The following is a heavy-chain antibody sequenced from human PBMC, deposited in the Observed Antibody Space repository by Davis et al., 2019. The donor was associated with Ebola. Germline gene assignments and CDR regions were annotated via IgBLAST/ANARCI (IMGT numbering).Heavy chain of an antibody. V-gene: IGHV3-21*06. CDR1: GFIFNSYS. D-gene: IGHD6-19*01. CDR2: ITPGGSFT. J-gene: IGHJ5*02. Sequence: GGSLRLSCAASGFIFNSYSMNWVRQAPGKGLDWVSSITPGGSFTSYAASVKGRFTISRDNAENSLSLQMNSLRAEDTAVYYCTRLSSGDISGRWFDPWGQGTPVTVSS. CDR3: TRLSSGDISGRWFDP.